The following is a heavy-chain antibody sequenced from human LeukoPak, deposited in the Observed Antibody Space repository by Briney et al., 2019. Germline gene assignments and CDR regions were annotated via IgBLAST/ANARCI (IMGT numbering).Heavy chain of an antibody. D-gene: IGHD4-17*01. V-gene: IGHV3-11*04. CDR3: ARDPYNGYYGDDYYCYMDV. Sequence: GGSLRLSCAASGFTFSDYYMSWIRQAPGKGLEWISYISTSATAIHYADSVRGRFTISRDDAKNSIYLLMNNLRAEDTAVYYCARDPYNGYYGDDYYCYMDVWGKGTTVTISS. CDR1: GFTFSDYY. CDR2: ISTSATAI. J-gene: IGHJ6*03.